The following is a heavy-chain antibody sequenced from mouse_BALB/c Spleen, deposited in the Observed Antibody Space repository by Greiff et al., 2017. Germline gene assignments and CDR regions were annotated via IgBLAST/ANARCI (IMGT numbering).Heavy chain of an antibody. V-gene: IGHV2-9*02. CDR1: GFSLTSYG. Sequence: VQVVESGPGLVAPSQSLSITCTVSGFSLTSYGVHWVRQPPGKGLEWLGVIWAGGSTNYNSALMSRLSISKDNSKSQVFLKMNSLQTDDTAMYYCARGRNYDYDSAWFAYWGQGTLVTVSA. D-gene: IGHD2-4*01. CDR3: ARGRNYDYDSAWFAY. CDR2: IWAGGST. J-gene: IGHJ3*01.